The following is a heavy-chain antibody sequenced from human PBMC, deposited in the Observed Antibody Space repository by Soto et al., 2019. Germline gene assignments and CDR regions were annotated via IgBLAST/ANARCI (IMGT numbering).Heavy chain of an antibody. Sequence: SGPTLVNPTQTLTLTCTFSGFSLNTSGVGVGWIRQPPGKALEWLALIYWDDNKRYSPSLKGRLTVTKDTSKNQVVLTMTNMDPVDTATYYCALLYYDFWSGYYTGFDYWGQGTLVTVSS. CDR1: GFSLNTSGVG. D-gene: IGHD3-3*01. CDR3: ALLYYDFWSGYYTGFDY. J-gene: IGHJ4*02. CDR2: IYWDDNK. V-gene: IGHV2-5*02.